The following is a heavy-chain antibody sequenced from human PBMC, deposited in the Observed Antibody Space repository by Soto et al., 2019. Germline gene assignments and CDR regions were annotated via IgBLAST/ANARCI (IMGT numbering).Heavy chain of an antibody. CDR2: IKSKTDGGTT. J-gene: IGHJ6*02. CDR3: AYTHLTNHHYYNTDV. V-gene: IGHV3-15*01. Sequence: EVQLVESGGGLVQPGGSLRLSCAASGFTFSIDWMTWVRQVPGKGLEWVGRIKSKTDGGTTDYAAPVKGRFTISRDDSKNTVYLQMNRLKTADTAVYYCAYTHLTNHHYYNTDVWGQGTTVTFSS. CDR1: GFTFSIDW. D-gene: IGHD3-22*01.